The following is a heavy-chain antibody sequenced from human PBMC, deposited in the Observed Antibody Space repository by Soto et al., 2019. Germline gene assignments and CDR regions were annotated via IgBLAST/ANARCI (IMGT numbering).Heavy chain of an antibody. CDR3: ARLAADGYSYYYGMDV. CDR2: IYYSGST. V-gene: IGHV4-31*03. CDR1: GGSISSGDYY. J-gene: IGHJ6*02. D-gene: IGHD2-15*01. Sequence: QVQLQESGPGLVKPSQTLSLTCTVSGGSISSGDYYWTWIRQHPGKGLEWIGYIYYSGSTYYNPSLKSRVTISVDTSKNQFSLKLSSVTAADTAVYYCARLAADGYSYYYGMDVWGQGTTVTVPS.